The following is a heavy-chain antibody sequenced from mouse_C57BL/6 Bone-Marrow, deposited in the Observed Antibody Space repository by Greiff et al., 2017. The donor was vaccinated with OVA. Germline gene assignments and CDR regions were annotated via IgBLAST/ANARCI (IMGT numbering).Heavy chain of an antibody. V-gene: IGHV5-2*01. J-gene: IGHJ3*01. D-gene: IGHD4-1*02. Sequence: EVKLVESGGGLVQPGESLKLSCESNEYEFPSHDMSWVRKTPEKRLELVAAINSDGGSTYYPDTMERRFIISRDNTKKTLYLRMSRLRSEDTALDYCARHRNWDWFAYWGQGTLVTVSA. CDR3: ARHRNWDWFAY. CDR2: INSDGGST. CDR1: EYEFPSHD.